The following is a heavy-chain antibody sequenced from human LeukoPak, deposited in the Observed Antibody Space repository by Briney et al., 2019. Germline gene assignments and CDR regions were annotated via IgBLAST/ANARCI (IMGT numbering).Heavy chain of an antibody. CDR3: AREMEGDYGSGTFFDL. Sequence: PGGSLRLSCAASDFVFSDYYMSWVRQAPGKGLEWVSYISGSGNSIYYADSVKGRFTISRDNAKNSLYLQMSSLRAEDTAVYYCAREMEGDYGSGTFFDLWGQGNMVTVSS. CDR1: DFVFSDYY. V-gene: IGHV3-11*01. J-gene: IGHJ4*02. D-gene: IGHD3-10*01. CDR2: ISGSGNSI.